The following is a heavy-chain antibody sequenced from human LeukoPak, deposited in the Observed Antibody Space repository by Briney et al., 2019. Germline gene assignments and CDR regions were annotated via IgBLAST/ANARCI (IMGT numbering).Heavy chain of an antibody. D-gene: IGHD3-22*01. V-gene: IGHV1-2*02. CDR3: ARVSSRRLPPTYSYDRRNYFDY. Sequence: ASVKVSCKASGYTFTGYYMHWVRQAPGQGLEWMGWINPNSGGTNYAQKFQGRVTMTRDTSISTAYMELSRLRSDDTAVYYCARVSSRRLPPTYSYDRRNYFDYWGQGTLVTVSS. CDR1: GYTFTGYY. CDR2: INPNSGGT. J-gene: IGHJ4*02.